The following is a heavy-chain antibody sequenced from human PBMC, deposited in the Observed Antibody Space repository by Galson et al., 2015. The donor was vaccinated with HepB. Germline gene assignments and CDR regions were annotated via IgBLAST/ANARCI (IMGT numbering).Heavy chain of an antibody. J-gene: IGHJ3*02. D-gene: IGHD5-24*01. CDR3: ARGGDRDGYNYEGDAFDI. CDR1: GGTFSCYA. CDR2: IIPILGIA. V-gene: IGHV1-69*10. Sequence: SVKVSCKASGGTFSCYAISWVRQAPGQGLEWMGGIIPILGIANYAQKFQGRVTITADKSTSAAYMELSSLRSEDMAVYYCARGGDRDGYNYEGDAFDIWGQGTMVTVSS.